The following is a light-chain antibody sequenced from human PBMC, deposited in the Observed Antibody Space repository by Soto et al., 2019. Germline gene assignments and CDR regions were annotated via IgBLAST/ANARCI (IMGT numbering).Light chain of an antibody. Sequence: QSVLTQSPSVSAAPGQKVTISCSGSSSNIGNNYVSWYQQLPGTAPKLLFYDNNKRPSGIPDRFSGSKSGTSGTLDITGLQTGDEADYYCAAWDDSLNGHVFGTGTKVTVL. CDR2: DNN. CDR1: SSNIGNNY. CDR3: AAWDDSLNGHV. J-gene: IGLJ1*01. V-gene: IGLV1-51*01.